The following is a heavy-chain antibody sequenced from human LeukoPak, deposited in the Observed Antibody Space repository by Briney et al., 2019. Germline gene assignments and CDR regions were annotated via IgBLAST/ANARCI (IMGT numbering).Heavy chain of an antibody. Sequence: GGSLRLSCAASGFTFSSFGMHWVRQAPGKGLEWVAFIRYDGTNKYYADSVKGRFTFSRDNAKNSLYLQTNSLRDEDTALYYCASLRGPTGPASWGQGTLVTVSS. CDR1: GFTFSSFG. V-gene: IGHV3-30*02. CDR3: ASLRGPTGPAS. CDR2: IRYDGTNK. J-gene: IGHJ5*02.